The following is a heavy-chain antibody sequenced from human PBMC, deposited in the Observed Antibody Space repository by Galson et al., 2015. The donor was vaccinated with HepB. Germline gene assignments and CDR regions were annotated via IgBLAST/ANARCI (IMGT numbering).Heavy chain of an antibody. CDR1: GFTFSSYG. D-gene: IGHD2-21*02. CDR3: AKEGLAYCGGDCLIDY. Sequence: SLRLSCAASGFTFSSYGMHWVRQAPGKGLEWVAVISYDGSNKYYADSVKGRFTISRDNSKNTLYLQMNSLRAEDTAVYYCAKEGLAYCGGDCLIDYWGQGTLVTVSS. V-gene: IGHV3-30*18. CDR2: ISYDGSNK. J-gene: IGHJ4*02.